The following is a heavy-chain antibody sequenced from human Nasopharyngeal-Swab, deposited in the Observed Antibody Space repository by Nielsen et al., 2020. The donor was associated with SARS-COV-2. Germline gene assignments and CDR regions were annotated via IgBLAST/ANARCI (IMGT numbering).Heavy chain of an antibody. V-gene: IGHV4-34*01. Sequence: GSLRLSCAVYGGSFRGYYWSWIRQPPGKGLEWIGEINHSGSTNYNPSLKSRVTISVDTSKNQFSLKLSSVTAADTAVYYCARIFRALECSSTSCYRYYYYGMDVWGQGTTVTVSS. J-gene: IGHJ6*02. CDR3: ARIFRALECSSTSCYRYYYYGMDV. D-gene: IGHD2-2*01. CDR1: GGSFRGYY. CDR2: INHSGST.